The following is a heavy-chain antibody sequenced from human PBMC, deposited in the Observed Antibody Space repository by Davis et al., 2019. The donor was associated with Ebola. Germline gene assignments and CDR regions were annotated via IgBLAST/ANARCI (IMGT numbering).Heavy chain of an antibody. D-gene: IGHD3-22*01. J-gene: IGHJ6*02. CDR1: GYTFTSYG. CDR3: ARERGMIVPYGMDV. Sequence: ASVKVSCKASGYTFTSYGISWVRQAPGQGLEWMGWISAHNGNTNYAQKLQGRVTMTTDTSTSTAYMELRSLRSDDTAVYYCARERGMIVPYGMDVWGQGTTVTVSS. CDR2: ISAHNGNT. V-gene: IGHV1-18*01.